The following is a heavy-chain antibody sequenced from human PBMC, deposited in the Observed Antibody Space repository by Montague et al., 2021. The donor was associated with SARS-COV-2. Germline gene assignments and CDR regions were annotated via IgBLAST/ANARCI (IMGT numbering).Heavy chain of an antibody. J-gene: IGHJ6*03. CDR1: GGSISSYY. Sequence: SETLSLTCTVSGGSISSYYWSWIRQPPGKGLEWIGYIYYSGSTNYNPSLKSRVTISVDTSKNQFSLKLSSVTAADTAVYYCSRGDFGVVIIPYYYYYTDVWGKGTTVTVSS. D-gene: IGHD3-3*01. V-gene: IGHV4-59*01. CDR2: IYYSGST. CDR3: SRGDFGVVIIPYYYYYTDV.